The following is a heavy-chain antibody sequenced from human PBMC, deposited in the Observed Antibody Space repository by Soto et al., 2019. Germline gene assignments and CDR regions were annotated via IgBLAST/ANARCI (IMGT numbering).Heavy chain of an antibody. V-gene: IGHV4-59*01. D-gene: IGHD2-21*01. Sequence: SETLSPTSTDSGGSIRSFYCTWIRQPPGKGLEFIGHICYSGTTSYNPSLESRVTISVDTSKNQFSLKLRSVTAADTAIYYCARVVSALDFWGQGTLVTVSS. CDR3: ARVVSALDF. J-gene: IGHJ4*02. CDR2: ICYSGTT. CDR1: GGSIRSFY.